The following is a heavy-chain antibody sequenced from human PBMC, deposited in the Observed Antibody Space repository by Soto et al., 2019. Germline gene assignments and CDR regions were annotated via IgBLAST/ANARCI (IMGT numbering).Heavy chain of an antibody. CDR1: GGSFSGYF. Sequence: PSETLSLTCVVSGGSFSGYFWTWIRQPPGKGLEWIGEVNHSGSTSYNPSLKSRVTISVDTSKNQFSLKLSSVTAADTAAYWCSRYIATRGLYNNLDSWGQGTLVTVS. V-gene: IGHV4-34*01. CDR2: VNHSGST. J-gene: IGHJ4*02. D-gene: IGHD1-20*01. CDR3: SRYIATRGLYNNLDS.